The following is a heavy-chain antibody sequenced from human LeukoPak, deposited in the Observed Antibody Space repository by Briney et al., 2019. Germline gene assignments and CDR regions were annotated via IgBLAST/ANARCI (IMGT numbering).Heavy chain of an antibody. CDR2: INPNSGGT. CDR3: ARDPNGGYDFWSGYYEAGDY. Sequence: ASVKVFCKASGYTCTGYYMHWVRQAPGQGLEWMGWINPNSGGTNYAQKFQGRVTMTRDTSISTAYMELSRLRSDDTAVYYCARDPNGGYDFWSGYYEAGDYWGQGTLVTVSS. J-gene: IGHJ4*02. D-gene: IGHD3-3*01. CDR1: GYTCTGYY. V-gene: IGHV1-2*02.